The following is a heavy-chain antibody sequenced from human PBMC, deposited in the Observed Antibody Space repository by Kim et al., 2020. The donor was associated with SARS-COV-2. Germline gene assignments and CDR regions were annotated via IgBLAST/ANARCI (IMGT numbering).Heavy chain of an antibody. CDR3: TTDHGYSSGWHLPDYYGDGMDV. CDR1: GFTFSNAW. CDR2: IKSKTDGGTT. V-gene: IGHV3-15*01. D-gene: IGHD6-19*01. Sequence: GGSLRLSCAASGFTFSNAWMSWVRQAPGKGLEWVGRIKSKTDGGTTDYAAPVKGSFTNTREDSKNTQYLQMNSLKTEDTAVYYCTTDHGYSSGWHLPDYYGDGMDVWGQGTTVTVSS. J-gene: IGHJ6*02.